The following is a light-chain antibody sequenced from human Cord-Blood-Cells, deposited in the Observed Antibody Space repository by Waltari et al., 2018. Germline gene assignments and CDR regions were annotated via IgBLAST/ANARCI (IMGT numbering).Light chain of an antibody. CDR3: CSYAGV. Sequence: QSALTQPASVSGSPGQSITISCTGTSSDVGSYNLVSWYQQHPGKAPKLMIYEGSKRPSGVSNRFSGSKSGNTASLTISGLQAEDEDDYYCCSYAGVFGGGTKLTVL. J-gene: IGLJ3*02. CDR2: EGS. V-gene: IGLV2-23*01. CDR1: SSDVGSYNL.